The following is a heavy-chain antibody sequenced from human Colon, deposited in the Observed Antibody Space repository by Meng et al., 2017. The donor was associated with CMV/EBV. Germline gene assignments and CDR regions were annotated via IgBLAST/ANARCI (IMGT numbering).Heavy chain of an antibody. CDR2: IYWDDDK. Sequence: QITLKESGPTLVKPTQTLTLTCTFAGFSLSTSGMGVGWIRQPPGKALEWLALIYWDDDKRYSPSLKSRLTITKDTSKNQVVLTMTIMDPVDTATYYCAYRDYCSGGNCTLDYWGEGPLVTVSS. V-gene: IGHV2-5*02. CDR3: AYRDYCSGGNCTLDY. CDR1: GFSLSTSGMG. D-gene: IGHD2-15*01. J-gene: IGHJ4*02.